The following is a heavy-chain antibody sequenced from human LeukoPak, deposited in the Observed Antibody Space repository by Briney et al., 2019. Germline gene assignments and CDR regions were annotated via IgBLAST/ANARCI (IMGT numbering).Heavy chain of an antibody. CDR2: IRYDGSNK. CDR3: VVGSGSYLTLYYFDY. Sequence: GGSLRLSCAASGFTFSSYGMQWVRQAPGKGLEWVAFIRYDGSNKYYADSVKGRFTISRDNSKNTLYLQMNSLRAEDTAVYYCVVGSGSYLTLYYFDYWGQGTLVTVSS. D-gene: IGHD3-10*01. V-gene: IGHV3-30*02. J-gene: IGHJ4*02. CDR1: GFTFSSYG.